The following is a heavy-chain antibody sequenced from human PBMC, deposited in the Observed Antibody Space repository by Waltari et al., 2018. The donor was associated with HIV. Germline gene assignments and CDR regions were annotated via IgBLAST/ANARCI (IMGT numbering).Heavy chain of an antibody. D-gene: IGHD4-17*01. CDR2: ITPFNGNT. CDR3: ARSEDYGDYEGAFDI. Sequence: QMQLVQSGAEVKKTGSPVKVSCKASGYTFTYRYLHWVRQAPGQALEWMGWITPFNGNTNYAQKFQDRVTITRDRSMSTAYMELSSLRSEDTAMYYCARSEDYGDYEGAFDIWGQGTMVTVSS. J-gene: IGHJ3*02. CDR1: GYTFTYRY. V-gene: IGHV1-45*02.